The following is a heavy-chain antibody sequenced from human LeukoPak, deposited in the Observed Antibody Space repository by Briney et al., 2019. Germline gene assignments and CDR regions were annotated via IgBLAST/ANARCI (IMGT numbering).Heavy chain of an antibody. J-gene: IGHJ4*02. CDR2: ISSSSSTI. CDR1: GFTFSDYY. D-gene: IGHD3-10*01. Sequence: GGSLRLSCAASGFTFSDYYMSWIRQAPGKGLEWVSYISSSSSTIYYADSVKGRFTISRDNAENSLYLQMNSLRAEDTAVYYCARATDFHGSGIYYYDYWGQGTLVTVSS. V-gene: IGHV3-11*01. CDR3: ARATDFHGSGIYYYDY.